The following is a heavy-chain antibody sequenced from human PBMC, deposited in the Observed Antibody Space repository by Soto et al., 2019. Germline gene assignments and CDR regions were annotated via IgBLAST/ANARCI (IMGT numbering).Heavy chain of an antibody. CDR2: ISSSSSYI. V-gene: IGHV3-21*01. CDR1: GFPFRSYS. J-gene: IGHJ6*02. D-gene: IGHD2-2*01. CDR3: ATDKTRDCSSTSCYGGVGYVMDV. Sequence: GGSLRLSCAASGFPFRSYSMTWVRQAPGKGLEWVSSISSSSSYIYYADSVKGRFTISRDNAKNSLYLQMNSLRAEDTAVDYWATDKTRDCSSTSCYGGVGYVMDVWGQGTTVSVSS.